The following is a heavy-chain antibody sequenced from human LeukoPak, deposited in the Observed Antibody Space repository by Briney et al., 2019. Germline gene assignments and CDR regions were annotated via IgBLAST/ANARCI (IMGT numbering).Heavy chain of an antibody. Sequence: ASVKVSCKASGYTFTSYDINWVRQATGQGLEWMGWMNPNSGDTGYAQKFQGRVTMTRNTSISTAYMELSSLRSEDTAVYYCARVDSSNWYWALDYWGQGSLVTVS. CDR1: GYTFTSYD. CDR3: ARVDSSNWYWALDY. J-gene: IGHJ4*02. D-gene: IGHD6-13*01. CDR2: MNPNSGDT. V-gene: IGHV1-8*01.